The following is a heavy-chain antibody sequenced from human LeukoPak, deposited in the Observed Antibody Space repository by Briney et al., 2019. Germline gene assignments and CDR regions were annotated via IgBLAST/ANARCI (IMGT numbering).Heavy chain of an antibody. V-gene: IGHV3-74*01. CDR3: AREAVGTGDWYFHL. J-gene: IGHJ2*01. D-gene: IGHD7-27*01. CDR1: GFTLSNYW. CDR2: LNRDGNST. Sequence: GGSLRLSCAVSGFTLSNYWMHWVRQAPGKGLVWVSRLNRDGNSTSYADSVRGRFTISRDSAKNTLYLQMNSLRAEDTAMYYCAREAVGTGDWYFHLWGRGTLVTVSP.